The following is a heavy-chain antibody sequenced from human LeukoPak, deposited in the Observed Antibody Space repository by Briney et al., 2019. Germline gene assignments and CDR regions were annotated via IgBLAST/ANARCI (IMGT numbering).Heavy chain of an antibody. CDR1: GFTFSGST. V-gene: IGHV3-73*01. CDR2: IRNKANNYAT. Sequence: GGSLRLSCAASGFTFSGSTMHWLRQAPGKGPEWVARIRNKANNYATAYAPSVTGRFTISRDNSENTLYLQMNSLRAEDTAVYYCATIPTVYYYYMDVWGKGTTVTVSS. D-gene: IGHD4-17*01. J-gene: IGHJ6*03. CDR3: ATIPTVYYYYMDV.